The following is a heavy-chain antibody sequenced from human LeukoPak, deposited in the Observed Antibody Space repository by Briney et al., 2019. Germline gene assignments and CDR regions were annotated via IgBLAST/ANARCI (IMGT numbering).Heavy chain of an antibody. J-gene: IGHJ4*02. CDR1: GFPFSSYE. D-gene: IGHD3-22*01. V-gene: IGHV3-48*03. CDR2: IGRSGTTI. Sequence: PGGSLRLSCAASGFPFSSYEMNWVRQAPGKGLEWVSYIGRSGTTIHYADSVKGRFTISWDNAKKSLYLQMNSLRAEDTAVYYCARGDYYDSSGYYSYWGQGTLVTVSS. CDR3: ARGDYYDSSGYYSY.